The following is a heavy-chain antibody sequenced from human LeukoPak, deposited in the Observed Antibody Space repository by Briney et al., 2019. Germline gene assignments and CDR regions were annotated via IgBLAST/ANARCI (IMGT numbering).Heavy chain of an antibody. CDR3: ARKYCSSTSCSYAFDI. V-gene: IGHV4-34*01. CDR2: TSHSGST. CDR1: GGSLSGYY. D-gene: IGHD2-15*01. J-gene: IGHJ3*02. Sequence: SDTLSLTCAVYGGSLSGYYWSWIRQPPGQGLEWIGETSHSGSTYYNPSLESRVTISVDTSKKQFSLKLTSVTAADTAVCFCARKYCSSTSCSYAFDIWGQGTMVTVSS.